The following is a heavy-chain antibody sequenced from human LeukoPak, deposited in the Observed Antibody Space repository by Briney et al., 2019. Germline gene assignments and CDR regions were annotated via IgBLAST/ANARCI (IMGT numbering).Heavy chain of an antibody. CDR2: ISYDGSNK. CDR1: GFTFSSYA. J-gene: IGHJ4*02. V-gene: IGHV3-30*04. D-gene: IGHD3-10*01. CDR3: AKDYGSGSYSDY. Sequence: QTGGSLRLSCAASGFTFSSYAMHWVRQAPGKGLEWVAVISYDGSNKYYADSVKGRFTISRDNSKNTLYLQMNSLRAEDTAVYYCAKDYGSGSYSDYWGQGTLVTVSS.